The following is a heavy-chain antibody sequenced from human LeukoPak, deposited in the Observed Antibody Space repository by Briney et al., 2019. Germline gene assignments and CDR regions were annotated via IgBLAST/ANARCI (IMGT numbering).Heavy chain of an antibody. V-gene: IGHV3-48*03. Sequence: GGSLRLSCAASGFTFSSYEMNWFRQAPGKGLEWLSYISSSGGAIYYADSVKGRFTISRDNAKNSLYLQMNSLRVEDTAVYFCAREGTGDRVFDYWGQGTLVTVSS. D-gene: IGHD7-27*01. CDR3: AREGTGDRVFDY. CDR2: ISSSGGAI. J-gene: IGHJ4*02. CDR1: GFTFSSYE.